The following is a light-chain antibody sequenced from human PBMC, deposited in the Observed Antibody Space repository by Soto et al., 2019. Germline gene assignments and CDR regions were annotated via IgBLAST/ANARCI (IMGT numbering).Light chain of an antibody. CDR3: QVWDSSSEHVV. J-gene: IGLJ2*01. Sequence: VLTQSPSVSVAPGKTASITCGGNKIGGKSVNWFQQRPGQAPVVVIYYDTVRPSGIPERFSGSNSGNTATLTISRVEAGDEADYYCQVWDSSSEHVVFGGGTKLTVL. CDR1: KIGGKS. V-gene: IGLV3-21*04. CDR2: YDT.